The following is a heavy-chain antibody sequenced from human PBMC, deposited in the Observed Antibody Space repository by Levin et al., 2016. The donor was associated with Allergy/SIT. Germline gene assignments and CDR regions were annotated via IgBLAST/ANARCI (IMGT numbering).Heavy chain of an antibody. D-gene: IGHD2-21*01. V-gene: IGHV3-9*01. CDR1: GFTFDDYA. CDR3: VKVSDCGADCYVY. J-gene: IGHJ4*02. CDR2: INWNGDSI. Sequence: SLKISCAASGFTFDDYAMHWVRQAPGKGLEWVSHINWNGDSIAYADSVKGRFTISRDNAKNSLYLQMNSLRAEDTALYYCVKVSDCGADCYVYWGQGTLVTVSS.